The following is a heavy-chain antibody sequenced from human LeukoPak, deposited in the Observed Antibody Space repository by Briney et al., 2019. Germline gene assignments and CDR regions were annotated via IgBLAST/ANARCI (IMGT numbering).Heavy chain of an antibody. J-gene: IGHJ5*02. Sequence: GGSLRLSCAASGFTFSSYWMSWVRQAPGKGLEWVSYISSSSSTIYYADSVKGRFTISRDNAKNSLYLQMNSLRAEDTAVYYCAREDCSGGSCYIDPWGQGTLVTVSS. CDR3: AREDCSGGSCYIDP. CDR1: GFTFSSYW. CDR2: ISSSSSTI. D-gene: IGHD2-15*01. V-gene: IGHV3-48*04.